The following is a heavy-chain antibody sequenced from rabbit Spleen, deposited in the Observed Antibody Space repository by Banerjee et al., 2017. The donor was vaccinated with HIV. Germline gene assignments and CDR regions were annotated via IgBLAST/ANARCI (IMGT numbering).Heavy chain of an antibody. V-gene: IGHV1S40*01. Sequence: QSLEESGGDLVKPGASLTLTCKASGFDFSSSYYMCWVRQAPGKGLEWIACIYAGSSGDTYYASWAKGRFTISKTSSTTVTLQMTSLTAADTATYFCARDSGSSFSTYGMDLWGPGTLVTVS. CDR3: ARDSGSSFSTYGMDL. CDR1: GFDFSSSYY. J-gene: IGHJ6*01. CDR2: IYAGSSGDT. D-gene: IGHD8-1*01.